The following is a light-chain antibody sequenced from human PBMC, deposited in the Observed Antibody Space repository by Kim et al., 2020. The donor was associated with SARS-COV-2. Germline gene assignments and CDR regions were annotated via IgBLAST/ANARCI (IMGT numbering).Light chain of an antibody. CDR3: QKYNRAPRT. CDR2: GAT. CDR1: QGIKNY. Sequence: DVQMTQSPSSLSASVGDRVTITCRASQGIKNYLAWYQQRPGKVPKLLIYGATTLQSGVPSRFSGSGSGTDFTLTIRSLQLEDVATYYCQKYNRAPRTFGQGTKVDIK. V-gene: IGKV1-27*01. J-gene: IGKJ1*01.